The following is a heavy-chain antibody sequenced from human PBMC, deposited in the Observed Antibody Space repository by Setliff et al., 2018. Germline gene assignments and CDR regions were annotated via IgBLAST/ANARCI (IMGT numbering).Heavy chain of an antibody. CDR2: ISAYNGNT. V-gene: IGHV1-18*01. CDR3: ARRGADHGDSGVVYYYYYMDV. CDR1: GYTFTSYG. J-gene: IGHJ6*03. D-gene: IGHD4-17*01. Sequence: WASVNVSCKASGYTFTSYGISWVRQAPGQGLEWMGWISAYNGNTNYAQKLQGRVTMTTDTSTSTAYMELRSLRSDDTAVYYCARRGADHGDSGVVYYYYYMDVWGKGTTVTVSS.